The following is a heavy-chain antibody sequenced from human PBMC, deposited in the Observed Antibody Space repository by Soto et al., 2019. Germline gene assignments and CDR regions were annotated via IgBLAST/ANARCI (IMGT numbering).Heavy chain of an antibody. D-gene: IGHD3-10*01. CDR2: ISSSGASA. CDR1: GFTFSSNA. Sequence: EVQLLESGGGLVQPGGSLRLSCAASGFTFSSNAMSWVRQAPGKGLEWVAAISSSGASAYYADSVKGRFTISRDNSKNTLNLQLNSLRAEDTAVYFCAKDPCFGELSVYWGQGTLVTVSS. J-gene: IGHJ4*02. CDR3: AKDPCFGELSVY. V-gene: IGHV3-23*01.